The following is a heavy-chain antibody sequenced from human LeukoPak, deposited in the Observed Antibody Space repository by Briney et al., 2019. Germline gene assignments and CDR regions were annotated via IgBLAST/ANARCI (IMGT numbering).Heavy chain of an antibody. V-gene: IGHV3-20*04. Sequence: GGSLRLSCVASGFTFSNYAMSWVRQAPGRGLEWVSGINWNGGSTGYADSVKGRFTISRDNAKNSLYLQMNSLRAEDTALYYCARGGITIFGVVSYMDVWGKGTTVTVSS. CDR1: GFTFSNYA. CDR3: ARGGITIFGVVSYMDV. J-gene: IGHJ6*03. CDR2: INWNGGST. D-gene: IGHD3-3*01.